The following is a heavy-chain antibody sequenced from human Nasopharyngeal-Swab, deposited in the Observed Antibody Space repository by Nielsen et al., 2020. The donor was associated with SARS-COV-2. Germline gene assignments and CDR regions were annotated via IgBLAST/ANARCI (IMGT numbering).Heavy chain of an antibody. V-gene: IGHV2-70*11. CDR3: ARGTAMVTAFDY. D-gene: IGHD5-18*01. J-gene: IGHJ4*02. Sequence: SGPTLVKPTQTVTLTCTFSGFSLRTSGMCVSWIRQPPGKALEWLTRIDWDDDKYYSTSLKTRLTISKDTSKNQVVLTMTNMDPVDTATYYCARGTAMVTAFDYWGQGTLVTVSS. CDR1: GFSLRTSGMC. CDR2: IDWDDDK.